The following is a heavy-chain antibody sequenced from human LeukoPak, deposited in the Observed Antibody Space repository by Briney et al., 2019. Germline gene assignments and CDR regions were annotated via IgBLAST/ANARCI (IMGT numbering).Heavy chain of an antibody. J-gene: IGHJ4*02. CDR3: AKVVGATKRLDY. CDR1: GFTFDDYA. CDR2: ISWDGSNT. D-gene: IGHD1-26*01. V-gene: IGHV3-43D*03. Sequence: GGSLRLSCAASGFTFDDYAMHWVRQAPGKGLEWVSLISWDGSNTYYADSVKGRFTISRDNSKNSLYLQMNSLRAEDTALYYCAKVVGATKRLDYWGQGTLVTVSS.